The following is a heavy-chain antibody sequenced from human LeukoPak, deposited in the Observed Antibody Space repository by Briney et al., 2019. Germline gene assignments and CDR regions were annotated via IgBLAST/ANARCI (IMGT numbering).Heavy chain of an antibody. D-gene: IGHD3-3*01. CDR1: GGTFSSYA. CDR3: ARSEYDFWSGYYSPPLGYYYYYYMDG. V-gene: IGHV1-69*13. CDR2: IIPIFGTA. J-gene: IGHJ6*03. Sequence: ASVKVSCKASGGTFSSYAISWVRQAPGQGLEWMGGIIPIFGTANYTQKFQGRVTITADESTSTAYMELSSLRSEDTAVYYCARSEYDFWSGYYSPPLGYYYYYYMDGWGKGTTVTVSS.